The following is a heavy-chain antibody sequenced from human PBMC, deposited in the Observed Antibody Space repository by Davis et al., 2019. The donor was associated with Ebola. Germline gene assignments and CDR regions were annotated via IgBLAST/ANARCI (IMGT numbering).Heavy chain of an antibody. Sequence: GESLKISCAASGFTFSSYAMSWVRQAPGKGLEWVSVIYSGGSTYYADSVKGRFTISRDNSKNTLYLQMNSLRAEDTAVYYCAKDVSGYWGQGTLVTVSS. J-gene: IGHJ4*02. D-gene: IGHD2-8*01. CDR1: GFTFSSYA. V-gene: IGHV3-23*03. CDR3: AKDVSGY. CDR2: IYSGGST.